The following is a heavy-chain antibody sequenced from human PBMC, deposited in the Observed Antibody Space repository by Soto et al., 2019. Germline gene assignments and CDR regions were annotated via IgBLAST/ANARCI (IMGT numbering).Heavy chain of an antibody. J-gene: IGHJ4*02. CDR1: GFTFSSYA. V-gene: IGHV3-23*01. CDR2: ISGSGGST. D-gene: IGHD6-19*01. CDR3: AKEVVWEWLVQGYFDY. Sequence: EVQLLESGGGLVQPGGSLRLSCAASGFTFSSYAMSWVRQAPGKGLEWVSAISGSGGSTYYADSVKGRFTISRDNSKNTLYLQMNSLRAEDTAVQYCAKEVVWEWLVQGYFDYWGQGTLVTVSS.